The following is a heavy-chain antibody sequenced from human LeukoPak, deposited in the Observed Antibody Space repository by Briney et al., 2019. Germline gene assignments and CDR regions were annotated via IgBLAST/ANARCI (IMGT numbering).Heavy chain of an antibody. V-gene: IGHV1-69*05. CDR2: IIPIFGTA. CDR1: GGTFSSYA. Sequence: SVKFSCKASGGTFSSYAISWVRQVPGQGLEWMGGIIPIFGTANYAQKFQGRVTITTDESTSTAYMELSSLRSEDTAVYYCARGVSPLPPGPHSGSSPHMDVWGKGTTVTVSS. J-gene: IGHJ6*03. CDR3: ARGVSPLPPGPHSGSSPHMDV. D-gene: IGHD6-13*01.